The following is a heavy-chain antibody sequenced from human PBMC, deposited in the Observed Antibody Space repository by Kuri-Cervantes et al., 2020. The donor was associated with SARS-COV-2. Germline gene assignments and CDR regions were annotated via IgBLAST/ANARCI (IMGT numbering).Heavy chain of an antibody. Sequence: GESLKISCAASGFTFSSYGMHWVRQAPGKGLEWVAVIWYDGSNKYYADSVKGRFTISRDNSKNTLYLQMNSLRAEDTAVYYCARDLLASDAFDIWGQGTMVTVSS. J-gene: IGHJ3*02. V-gene: IGHV3-33*01. CDR2: IWYDGSNK. CDR3: ARDLLASDAFDI. CDR1: GFTFSSYG.